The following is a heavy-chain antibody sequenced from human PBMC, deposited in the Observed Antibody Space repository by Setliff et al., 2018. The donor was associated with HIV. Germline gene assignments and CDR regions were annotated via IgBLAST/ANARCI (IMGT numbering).Heavy chain of an antibody. Sequence: PGGSLRLSCAASGFTVSRNHMSWVRRAPGKGLEWVSIIYSDNRTYYADSVKGRFTISRDTSKNTLYLQMNSLRAEDTAVFYCARVAAYGYLSHYFDYWGQGTLVTVSS. D-gene: IGHD5-18*01. V-gene: IGHV3-53*01. CDR1: GFTVSRNH. CDR3: ARVAAYGYLSHYFDY. CDR2: IYSDNRT. J-gene: IGHJ4*02.